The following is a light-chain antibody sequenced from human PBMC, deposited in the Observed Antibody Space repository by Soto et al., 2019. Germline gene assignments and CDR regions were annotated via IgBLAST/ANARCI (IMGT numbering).Light chain of an antibody. CDR3: QQYYSYPRT. CDR1: QGISSW. J-gene: IGKJ1*01. CDR2: KAS. Sequence: DIQMTQSPSTLPASVGDRVTITCRASQGISSWLAWYQHKPGKAPNLLIYKASNLETGVPSRFSCLGSGTEFTLTNSSLQRADFATYYCQQYYSYPRTFGQGTKVEIK. V-gene: IGKV1-5*03.